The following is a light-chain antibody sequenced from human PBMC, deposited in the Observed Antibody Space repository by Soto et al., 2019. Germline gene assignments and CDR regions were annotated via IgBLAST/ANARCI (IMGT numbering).Light chain of an antibody. CDR2: AAS. Sequence: DIQMTQSPSSLSASVRDRVTITCRASQSISTYLNWYQQKPGKVPKLLIYAASTLQSGVPSRFRGSGSGTDFTLTISSLQPEDFETYYCQQSYNSPWTFAQGTKVEIK. CDR3: QQSYNSPWT. CDR1: QSISTY. V-gene: IGKV1-39*01. J-gene: IGKJ1*01.